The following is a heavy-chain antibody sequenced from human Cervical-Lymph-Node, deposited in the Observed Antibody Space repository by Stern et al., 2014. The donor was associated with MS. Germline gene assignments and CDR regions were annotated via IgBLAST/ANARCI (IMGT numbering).Heavy chain of an antibody. D-gene: IGHD6-13*01. CDR2: ISNDGSDK. V-gene: IGHV3-30*04. J-gene: IGHJ6*02. Sequence: VQLEESGGGVVQPGGSLRLSCAVSGFTFSTYAMHWVRQAPGKGLEWVAAISNDGSDKSYADSMKGRFTISRDNSKTTLYLQMNSLRGEDAAVYYCARDLRVPRYSSPYYGMDVWGQGTTVTVSS. CDR1: GFTFSTYA. CDR3: ARDLRVPRYSSPYYGMDV.